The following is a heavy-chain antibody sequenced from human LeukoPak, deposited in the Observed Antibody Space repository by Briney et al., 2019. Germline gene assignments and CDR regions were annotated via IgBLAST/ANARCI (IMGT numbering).Heavy chain of an antibody. V-gene: IGHV3-53*01. CDR3: ARDYNKFPYYFDY. CDR2: IYSGGST. D-gene: IGHD4-4*01. CDR1: GFTVSSNY. J-gene: IGHJ4*02. Sequence: GGSLRLSCAASGFTVSSNYMSWVRQAPGKGLEWVSVIYSGGSTYYADSVKGRFTISRDNSKNALYLQMNTLRAEDTAVYYCARDYNKFPYYFDYWGQGTLDTVSA.